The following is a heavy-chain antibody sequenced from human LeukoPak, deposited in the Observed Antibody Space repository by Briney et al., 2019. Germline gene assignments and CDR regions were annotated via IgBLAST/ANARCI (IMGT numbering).Heavy chain of an antibody. Sequence: PGGSLRLSCAASGFTLTTYAMSCVRQAPGKGLMWVSRLTADGSSTIYADSVMGRFTVSRDIAKNTLYLEMNSLRAEDTAVYYCARAQLGTPTDCWGQGTLVTVSS. CDR2: LTADGSST. V-gene: IGHV3-74*01. D-gene: IGHD1-26*01. CDR1: GFTLTTYA. J-gene: IGHJ4*02. CDR3: ARAQLGTPTDC.